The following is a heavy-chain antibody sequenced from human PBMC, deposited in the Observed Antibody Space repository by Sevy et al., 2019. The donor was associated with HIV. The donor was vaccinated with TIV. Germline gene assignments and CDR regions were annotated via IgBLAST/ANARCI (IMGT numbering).Heavy chain of an antibody. Sequence: GESLKISCKGSGYSFATYWIGWVRQMPGKGLEWMGIIYPGDSDTRYRPSFQGQVTISAERSISTAFLQWSSLKASDAAIYYCARRSSSSELGHAMDVWGQGTTVTVSS. J-gene: IGHJ6*02. CDR3: ARRSSSSELGHAMDV. D-gene: IGHD6-6*01. CDR1: GYSFATYW. V-gene: IGHV5-51*01. CDR2: IYPGDSDT.